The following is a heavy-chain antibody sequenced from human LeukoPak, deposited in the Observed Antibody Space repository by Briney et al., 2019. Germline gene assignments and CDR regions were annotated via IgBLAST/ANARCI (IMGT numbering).Heavy chain of an antibody. D-gene: IGHD1-1*01. CDR2: FNPACSAV. V-gene: IGHV3-48*01. J-gene: IGHJ5*01. CDR3: GRVGSGGDWFDY. CDR1: GFSFSRYN. Sequence: PGGSLRLSCVGTGFSFSRYNLLRIRQTAGKGLEWLFYFNPACSAVHYADSVKDRFTFSRDNAKNSLYVQMNSLRVEDTAIYYCGRVGSGGDWFDYWAQETRVTVSS.